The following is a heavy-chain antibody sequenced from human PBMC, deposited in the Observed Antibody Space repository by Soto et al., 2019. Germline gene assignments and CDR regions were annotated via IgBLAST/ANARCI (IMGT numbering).Heavy chain of an antibody. V-gene: IGHV1-3*01. CDR2: INVGNGNT. J-gene: IGHJ4*02. CDR1: GYTFSVYA. Sequence: ASVKVSCKASGYTFSVYAMHWVRQAPGQRLEWMGWINVGNGNTKYSQKLQDRVTITWDTSASTAYMDLSRLRSEGTAVYYCASRVTADFDYWGQGTLVTVSS. CDR3: ASRVTADFDY. D-gene: IGHD3-10*01.